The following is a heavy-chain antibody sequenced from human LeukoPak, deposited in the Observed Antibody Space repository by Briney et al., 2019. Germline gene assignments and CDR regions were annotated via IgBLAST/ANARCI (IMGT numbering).Heavy chain of an antibody. CDR1: GFTFSDYY. V-gene: IGHV3-11*04. Sequence: GXSLRLSCAASGFTFSDYYMSWVRQAPGKGLEWVSYISSSGSTIYYAHSVKGRFTISRDNAKNSLYLQMNSLRAEDTAVYYCARARGIYDFWSGYYRQNYWGQGTLVTVSS. CDR3: ARARGIYDFWSGYYRQNY. CDR2: ISSSGSTI. D-gene: IGHD3-3*01. J-gene: IGHJ4*02.